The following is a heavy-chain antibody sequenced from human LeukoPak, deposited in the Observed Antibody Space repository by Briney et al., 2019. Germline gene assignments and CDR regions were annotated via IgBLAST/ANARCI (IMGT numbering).Heavy chain of an antibody. CDR1: GFTFSSYA. CDR3: GGTGSYYTGLCFDP. J-gene: IGHJ5*02. Sequence: GGSLRLSCAASGFTFSSYAMHWVRQAPGKGLEWVAVISYDGSNKYYADSVKGRFTISRDNSKNTLYLQMNSLKAEDTAVYYCGGTGSYYTGLCFDPWGQGTVVTASS. D-gene: IGHD3-10*01. CDR2: ISYDGSNK. V-gene: IGHV3-30*04.